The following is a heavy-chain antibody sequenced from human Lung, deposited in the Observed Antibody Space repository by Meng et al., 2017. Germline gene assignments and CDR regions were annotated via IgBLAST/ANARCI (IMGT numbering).Heavy chain of an antibody. D-gene: IGHD4-11*01. Sequence: QVQLQRWGAALLKPSETLSLPCVVSGGSFSDYYWSWIRQPPGKGLEWIGEINHSGSTNYNPSLESRATISVDTSQNNLSLKLSSVTAADSAVYYCARGPTTMAHDFDYWGQGTLVTVSS. J-gene: IGHJ4*02. CDR2: INHSGST. V-gene: IGHV4-34*01. CDR3: ARGPTTMAHDFDY. CDR1: GGSFSDYY.